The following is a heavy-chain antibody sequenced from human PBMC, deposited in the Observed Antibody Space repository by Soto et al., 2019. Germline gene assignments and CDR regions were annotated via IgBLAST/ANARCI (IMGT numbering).Heavy chain of an antibody. CDR3: ARSRITIFGVVPNWFDP. CDR1: GGSISSGGYS. D-gene: IGHD3-3*01. CDR2: IDHSGST. Sequence: QLQLQESGSGLVKPSQTLSLTCAVSGGSISSGGYSWSWIRQPPGKGLEWIGYIDHSGSTYYNPSLKSRVTIPVDRSKHQFSLKLSSVTAADTAVYYCARSRITIFGVVPNWFDPWGQGTLVTVSS. J-gene: IGHJ5*02. V-gene: IGHV4-30-2*01.